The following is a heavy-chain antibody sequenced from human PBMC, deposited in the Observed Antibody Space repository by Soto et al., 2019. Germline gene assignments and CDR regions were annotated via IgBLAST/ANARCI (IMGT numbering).Heavy chain of an antibody. D-gene: IGHD5-18*01. CDR2: ISSTGTTI. CDR3: VRGRIQLWSPGYMDV. CDR1: GFTFSDYF. Sequence: QVQLVESGGGLVKSGGSLRLSCAASGFTFSDYFMSWIRQAPGKGLEWLSYISSTGTTIYYADSVRGRFTISRDNAKNSLYLQMNSLRAEDTAVYYCVRGRIQLWSPGYMDVWGKGTTVTVSS. J-gene: IGHJ6*03. V-gene: IGHV3-11*01.